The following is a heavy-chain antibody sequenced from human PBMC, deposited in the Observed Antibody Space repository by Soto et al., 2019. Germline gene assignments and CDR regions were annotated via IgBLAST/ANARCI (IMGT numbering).Heavy chain of an antibody. CDR2: ISSTGGTV. Sequence: QVQLVESGGGLAKPGESLRLSCAASGFTLSDYYMTWVRQTPGKGLEWISYISSTGGTVNYADSVKGRFTISRDNIKKSLFLQMTSLRDEDTAVYYCARDGLDYYGLDVWGQGTTVTVSS. V-gene: IGHV3-11*01. J-gene: IGHJ6*02. CDR1: GFTLSDYY. CDR3: ARDGLDYYGLDV.